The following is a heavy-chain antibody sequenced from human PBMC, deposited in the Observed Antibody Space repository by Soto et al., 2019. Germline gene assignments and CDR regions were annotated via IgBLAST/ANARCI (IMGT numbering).Heavy chain of an antibody. CDR3: ARHGYGDSFDF. Sequence: AGGSLRLSCTGSGFRFSDYSFNWVRQAPGKGLERISYISTGRTTKFYADSVKGRFTISRDNARKSVYLEMNSLRNEDTAVYYCARHGYGDSFDFWGRGTLVTVSS. CDR2: ISTGRTTK. J-gene: IGHJ4*02. D-gene: IGHD4-17*01. V-gene: IGHV3-48*02. CDR1: GFRFSDYS.